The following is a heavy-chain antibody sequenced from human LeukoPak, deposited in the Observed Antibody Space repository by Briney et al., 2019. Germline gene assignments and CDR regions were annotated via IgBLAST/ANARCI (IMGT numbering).Heavy chain of an antibody. CDR2: TYYSGST. J-gene: IGHJ5*02. V-gene: IGHV4-39*01. CDR3: ARHEWTTSNLFDH. D-gene: IGHD4-11*01. CDR1: GGSISSSSYY. Sequence: SETLSLTCTVSGGSISSSSYYWGWIRQPPGKGLEWIGNTYYSGSTYYNPSLKSRVTISVDTSKNQFSLNLSSVTAADTAIYYCARHEWTTSNLFDHWGQGTLVTVSS.